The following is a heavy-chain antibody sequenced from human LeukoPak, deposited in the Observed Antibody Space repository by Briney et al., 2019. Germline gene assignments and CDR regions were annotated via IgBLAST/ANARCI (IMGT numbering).Heavy chain of an antibody. CDR3: ARDPDCDSTSCYIGPYNWFDP. Sequence: GGSLRLSCAASGFTFSSYAMSWVRQAPGKGLEWVSAISGSGGSTYYADSVKGRFTISRDNSKNTLYLQMNSLRAEDTAVYYYARDPDCDSTSCYIGPYNWFDPWGQGTLVTVSS. CDR2: ISGSGGST. D-gene: IGHD2-2*02. V-gene: IGHV3-23*01. CDR1: GFTFSSYA. J-gene: IGHJ5*02.